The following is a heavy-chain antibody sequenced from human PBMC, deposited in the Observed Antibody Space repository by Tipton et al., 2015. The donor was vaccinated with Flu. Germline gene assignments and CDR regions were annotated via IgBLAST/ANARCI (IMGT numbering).Heavy chain of an antibody. V-gene: IGHV4-61*02. CDR3: ARVLDVSGEEDS. Sequence: TLSLTCSVSGASLSSGYSYWSWVRQPAGKGLEWIGRIFTTGSTNYNPSLKSRVTISVEQAKNQFFLRLTSVTAADTAVYYCARVLDVSGEEDSWGHGTLVTVSS. CDR2: IFTTGST. D-gene: IGHD6-19*01. CDR1: GASLSSGYSY. J-gene: IGHJ4*01.